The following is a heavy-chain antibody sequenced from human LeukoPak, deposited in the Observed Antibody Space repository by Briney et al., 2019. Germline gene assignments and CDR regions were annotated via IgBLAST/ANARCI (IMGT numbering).Heavy chain of an antibody. D-gene: IGHD3-3*01. Sequence: GGSLRLSCAASGFTFSSYAMHWVRQAPGKGLEWVAVISYDGSNKYYADSVKGRFTISRDNSKNTLYLQMNSLRAEDTAVYYCARSNDYTWVDYYMDVWGKGTTVTVSS. CDR2: ISYDGSNK. CDR3: ARSNDYTWVDYYMDV. J-gene: IGHJ6*03. V-gene: IGHV3-30*04. CDR1: GFTFSSYA.